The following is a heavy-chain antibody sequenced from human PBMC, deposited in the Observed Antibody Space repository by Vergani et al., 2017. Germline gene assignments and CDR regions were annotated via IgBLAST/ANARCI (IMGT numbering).Heavy chain of an antibody. Sequence: EVQLLESGGGLVQPGGSLRLSCAASGFTFSGSAMHWVRQTSGKGLEWIGRIRDKTYNYATAYAVSVKGRFIISRDDSKKTAYLQMNRLTIEDTAVYYCAILSSIIQLWPNAFDVWGPGTVVTVSS. J-gene: IGHJ3*01. CDR1: GFTFSGSA. CDR2: IRDKTYNYAT. D-gene: IGHD3-16*02. V-gene: IGHV3-73*01. CDR3: AILSSIIQLWPNAFDV.